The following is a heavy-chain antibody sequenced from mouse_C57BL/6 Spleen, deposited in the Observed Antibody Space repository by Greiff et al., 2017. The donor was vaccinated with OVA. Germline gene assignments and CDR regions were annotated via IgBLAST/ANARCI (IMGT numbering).Heavy chain of an antibody. Sequence: VQLQQSGAELVKPGASVKLSCTASGFNIKDYYMHWVKQRTEQGLEWIGRIDPEDGETKYAPNFQGQATITADTSSNTAYLQLSSLTSEDTAVYYCARAVVATPYAMDYWGQGTSVTVSS. CDR1: GFNIKDYY. CDR3: ARAVVATPYAMDY. J-gene: IGHJ4*01. V-gene: IGHV14-2*01. D-gene: IGHD1-1*01. CDR2: IDPEDGET.